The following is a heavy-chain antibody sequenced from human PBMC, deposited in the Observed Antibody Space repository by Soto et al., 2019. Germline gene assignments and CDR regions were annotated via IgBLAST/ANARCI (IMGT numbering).Heavy chain of an antibody. D-gene: IGHD2-2*01. CDR3: ARHVPAAGYYYGMDV. CDR2: IIPIFGTA. Sequence: QVQLVQSGAEVKKPGSSVKVSCKASGGTFSSYAISWVRQAPGQGLEWMGGIIPIFGTANYAQKFQGRVTSPADESTRTAYTELSSLRSEDTAVYYCARHVPAAGYYYGMDVWGQGTTVTVSS. V-gene: IGHV1-69*12. CDR1: GGTFSSYA. J-gene: IGHJ6*02.